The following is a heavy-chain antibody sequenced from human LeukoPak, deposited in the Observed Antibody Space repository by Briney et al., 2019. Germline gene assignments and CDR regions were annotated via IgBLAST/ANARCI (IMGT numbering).Heavy chain of an antibody. CDR3: AKSNHDFWSGYPTPLDY. D-gene: IGHD3-3*01. CDR2: IWYDGSNK. J-gene: IGHJ4*02. Sequence: GGSLRLSCAASGFTFSSYGMHWVRQAPGKGLEWVAVIWYDGSNKYYADSVKGRFTISRDNSKNTLYLQMNSLRAEDTAVYYCAKSNHDFWSGYPTPLDYWGQGTLVTVSS. V-gene: IGHV3-33*06. CDR1: GFTFSSYG.